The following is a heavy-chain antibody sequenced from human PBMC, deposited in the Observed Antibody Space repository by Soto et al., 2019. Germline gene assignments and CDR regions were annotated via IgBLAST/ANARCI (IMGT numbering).Heavy chain of an antibody. J-gene: IGHJ5*02. D-gene: IGHD2-2*01. CDR1: GGSISSYY. Sequence: SETLSLTCTVSGGSISSYYWSWIRQPPGKGLEWIGYIYYSGSTNYNPSLKSRVTISVDTSKNQFSLKLSSVTAADTAVYYCAREIFRGYCISTSSYDIWFDPWGQGTLVTVS. CDR3: AREIFRGYCISTSSYDIWFDP. CDR2: IYYSGST. V-gene: IGHV4-59*01.